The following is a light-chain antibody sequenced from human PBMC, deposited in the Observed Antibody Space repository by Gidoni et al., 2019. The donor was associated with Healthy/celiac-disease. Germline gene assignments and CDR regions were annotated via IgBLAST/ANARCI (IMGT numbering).Light chain of an antibody. J-gene: IGKJ3*01. CDR3: QQSYSTPFT. Sequence: VTITCRASQSISSYLNWYQQKPGKAPKLLIYAASSLQSGVPSRFSGSGSGTDFTLTISSLQPEDFATYYCQQSYSTPFTFGPGTKVDIK. CDR1: QSISSY. CDR2: AAS. V-gene: IGKV1-39*01.